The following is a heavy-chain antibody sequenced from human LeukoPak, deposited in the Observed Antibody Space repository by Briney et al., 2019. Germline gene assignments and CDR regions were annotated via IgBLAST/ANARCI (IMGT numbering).Heavy chain of an antibody. CDR2: INPTGGST. Sequence: GASVKVSCKASGYTFFNYHIHWVRQTPGRGLEWMGVINPTGGSTTYAQHFQGRVTVTRDTSTSTGYIEVSSLTSEDTAVYYCARGRCTTTNCYSASYYGLDAWGQGTTVTVSS. J-gene: IGHJ6*02. CDR1: GYTFFNYH. D-gene: IGHD2-2*02. CDR3: ARGRCTTTNCYSASYYGLDA. V-gene: IGHV1-46*01.